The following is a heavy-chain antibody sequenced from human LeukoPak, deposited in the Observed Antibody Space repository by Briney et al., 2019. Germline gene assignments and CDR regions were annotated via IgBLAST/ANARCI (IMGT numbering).Heavy chain of an antibody. Sequence: GGSLRLSCAASGFTFDDYAMHWVRQAPGKGLEWVSGISWNSGSVGYADSVKGRFTISRDNAKNSLYLQMNSLRAEDTALYYCAKKERDYFDYWGQGTLVSVSS. CDR2: ISWNSGSV. CDR1: GFTFDDYA. J-gene: IGHJ4*02. CDR3: AKKERDYFDY. V-gene: IGHV3-9*01.